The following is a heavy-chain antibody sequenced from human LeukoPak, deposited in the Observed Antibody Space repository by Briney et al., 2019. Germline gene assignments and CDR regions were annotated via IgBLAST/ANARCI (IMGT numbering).Heavy chain of an antibody. D-gene: IGHD4-17*01. CDR2: ISSSSTYT. CDR3: AMYRNYGDRDY. Sequence: PGGSLRLSCAASGFTFSDYYMSWIRQAPGKGLVWVSYISSSSTYTSYADSVKGRFAISRDNAKNSLYLQMNSLRPEDTALYYCAMYRNYGDRDYWGQGTLVTVSS. CDR1: GFTFSDYY. V-gene: IGHV3-11*06. J-gene: IGHJ4*02.